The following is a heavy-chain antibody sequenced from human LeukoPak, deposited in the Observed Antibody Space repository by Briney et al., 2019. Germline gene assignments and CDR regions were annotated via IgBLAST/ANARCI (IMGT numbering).Heavy chain of an antibody. D-gene: IGHD6-25*01. Sequence: ASVKVSCKASGYTFTSYAMHWVRQAPGQRLEWMGWINAGNGNATYTQKSQDRVTFTRDTSASTAYMDLSSLRSEDTAVYYCARVSSGWHGYLDYWGQGTPVTVSS. CDR2: INAGNGNA. V-gene: IGHV1-3*01. CDR1: GYTFTSYA. J-gene: IGHJ4*02. CDR3: ARVSSGWHGYLDY.